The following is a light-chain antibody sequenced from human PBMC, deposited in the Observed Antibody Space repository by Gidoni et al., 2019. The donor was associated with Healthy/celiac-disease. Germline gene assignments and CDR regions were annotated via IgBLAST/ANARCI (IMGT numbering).Light chain of an antibody. V-gene: IGKV1-39*01. J-gene: IGKJ2*01. CDR1: QSIRSY. Sequence: DIQMTQSPSSLSASVGDRVTITCRASQSIRSYLNWYQQKPGKAPKLLIYAAFRLQSGVPSRFSCSGSGTDFTLTISRLQPGDCATYYWQQSYSTPVTFGQGTKLEIK. CDR2: AAF. CDR3: QQSYSTPVT.